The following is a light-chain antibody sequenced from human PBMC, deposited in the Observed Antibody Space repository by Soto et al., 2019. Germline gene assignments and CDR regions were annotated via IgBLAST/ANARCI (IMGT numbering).Light chain of an antibody. CDR2: GGS. CDR3: QHYSPPFG. J-gene: IGKJ3*01. CDR1: QTVVFKY. V-gene: IGKV3-20*01. Sequence: EIVLTQSPVALSLSPGDRAILSCRASQTVVFKYLAWYQQKPGQPPKLVLYGGSLRATGVPDRFSGSESGTDFTLTISRLEPEDFAVYYCQHYSPPFGFGPGTKVEIK.